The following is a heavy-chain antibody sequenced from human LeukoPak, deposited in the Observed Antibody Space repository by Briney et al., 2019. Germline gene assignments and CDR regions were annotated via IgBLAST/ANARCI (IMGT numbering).Heavy chain of an antibody. J-gene: IGHJ4*02. Sequence: GGSLRLSCAASGFTFSSYSMNWVRQAPGKGLEWVSSISSSSSYIYYADSVKGRFTISRDNAKNSLYLQMNSLRAEDTAVYYCARTITMIVLDVVFDYWGRGTLVTVSS. V-gene: IGHV3-21*01. CDR1: GFTFSSYS. D-gene: IGHD3-22*01. CDR2: ISSSSSYI. CDR3: ARTITMIVLDVVFDY.